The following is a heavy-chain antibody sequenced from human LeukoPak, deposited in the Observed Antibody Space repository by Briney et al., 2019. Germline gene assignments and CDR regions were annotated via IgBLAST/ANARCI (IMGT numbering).Heavy chain of an antibody. V-gene: IGHV4-39*01. CDR2: ILQSGST. CDR3: ARAFPNIYGSGLHNWFDP. J-gene: IGHJ5*02. Sequence: SETLSLTCTVSGGSISSYYWAWIRQPPGKGLEWIGSILQSGSTFYNPSLESRITISVDTSKNQFSLKLSSVTAADTAIYYCARAFPNIYGSGLHNWFDPWGQGTLVTVSS. CDR1: GGSISSYY. D-gene: IGHD3-10*01.